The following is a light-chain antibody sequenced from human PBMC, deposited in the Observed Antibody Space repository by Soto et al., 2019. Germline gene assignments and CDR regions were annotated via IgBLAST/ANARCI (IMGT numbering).Light chain of an antibody. CDR1: TSDVGGYNL. CDR3: VSYTARSSYV. J-gene: IGLJ1*01. Sequence: QSALTQPASVSGSPGQSITISCSGTTSDVGGYNLVSWYQQHTAKAPKLLIYEGTQRPSGVSSRFSGSKSGNTASLTISGLQAEDEADYYCVSYTARSSYVFGTGTKVTVL. V-gene: IGLV2-14*02. CDR2: EGT.